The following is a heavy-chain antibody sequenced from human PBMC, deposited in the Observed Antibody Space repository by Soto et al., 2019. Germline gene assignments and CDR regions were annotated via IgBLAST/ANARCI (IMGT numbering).Heavy chain of an antibody. CDR1: GFTFSTYA. CDR2: IYSGGST. D-gene: IGHD3-9*01. CDR3: ARGPILTGDIYYYGLDV. V-gene: IGHV3-23*03. Sequence: EVQLLESGGGLVQPGGSLRLSCAASGFTFSTYAMSWVRQAPGKGLEWVSVIYSGGSTYYADSVKGRFTISRDNSKNTLYLQMNSVRAEDTAVYYCARGPILTGDIYYYGLDVWGQGTTVTVS. J-gene: IGHJ6*02.